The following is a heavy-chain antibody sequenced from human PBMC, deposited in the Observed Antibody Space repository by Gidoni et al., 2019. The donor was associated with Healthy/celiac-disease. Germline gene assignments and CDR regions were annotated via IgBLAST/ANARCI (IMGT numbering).Heavy chain of an antibody. J-gene: IGHJ5*02. D-gene: IGHD3-10*01. CDR2: ICTSGST. CDR3: ARDKFERSPGSKTPNWFDP. Sequence: QVQLQYSGPGLVEPSETLSLTCTVSRASISSYSWSWIRQPALKGLEWIGRICTSGSTNYNPSHKSRVTMPVDTSKNQFSLKLSSVTAADTAVYYCARDKFERSPGSKTPNWFDPWGQGTLVTVAS. V-gene: IGHV4-4*07. CDR1: RASISSYS.